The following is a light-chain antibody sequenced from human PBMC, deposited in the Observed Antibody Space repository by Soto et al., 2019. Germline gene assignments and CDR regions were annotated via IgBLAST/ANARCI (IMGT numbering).Light chain of an antibody. CDR1: SGHSSYI. CDR2: LEGSGSY. Sequence: QLVLTQSSSASASLGSSVKLTCTLSSGHSSYIIAWHQQQPGKAPRYLMKLEGSGSYNKGSEVPDRFSGSSSGADRYLTISTLQFEDEADYYCETWDFNTRVFGGGTKVTVL. J-gene: IGLJ3*02. CDR3: ETWDFNTRV. V-gene: IGLV4-60*02.